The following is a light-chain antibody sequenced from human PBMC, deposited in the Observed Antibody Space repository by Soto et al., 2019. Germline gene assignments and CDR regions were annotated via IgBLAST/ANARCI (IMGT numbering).Light chain of an antibody. CDR2: DAS. J-gene: IGKJ4*01. V-gene: IGKV3-11*01. CDR1: QSVSSY. CDR3: QQRSNWPQLA. Sequence: EIVLTQSPATLSLSPGERATLSCRASQSVSSYVAWYQQKPGQAPRLLIYDASNRATGIPARFSSSGSRTDFTLNISSIETEEFAFYDCQQRSNWPQLAFGGGTKVEIK.